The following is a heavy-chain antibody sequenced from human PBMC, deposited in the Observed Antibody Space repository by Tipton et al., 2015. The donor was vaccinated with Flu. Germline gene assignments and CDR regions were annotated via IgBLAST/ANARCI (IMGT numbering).Heavy chain of an antibody. CDR3: ARDPGGCGGDCYSFDY. CDR1: GFTFSSYS. V-gene: IGHV3-48*04. D-gene: IGHD2-21*01. J-gene: IGHJ4*02. Sequence: GSLRLSCAASGFTFSSYSMNWVRQAPGKGLEWVSYISSSSSTIYYADSVKGRFTISRDNAKNSLYLQMNSLRAEDTAVYYCARDPGGCGGDCYSFDYWGQGTLVTVSS. CDR2: ISSSSSTI.